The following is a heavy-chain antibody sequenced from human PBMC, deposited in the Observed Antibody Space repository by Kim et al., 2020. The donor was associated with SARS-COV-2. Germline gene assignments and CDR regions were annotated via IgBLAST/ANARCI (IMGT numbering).Heavy chain of an antibody. J-gene: IGHJ4*02. D-gene: IGHD3-9*01. CDR3: AREYYDILTGYSYDY. V-gene: IGHV3-7*03. Sequence: DSVKGRFTISRDNAKNSLYLQMNSLRAEDTAVYYCAREYYDILTGYSYDYWGQGTLVTVSS.